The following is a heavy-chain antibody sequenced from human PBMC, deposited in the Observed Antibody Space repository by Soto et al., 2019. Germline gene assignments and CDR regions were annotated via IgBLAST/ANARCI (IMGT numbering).Heavy chain of an antibody. J-gene: IGHJ4*02. CDR2: IWYDGSNK. CDR3: ARDNHDFSIGYTIRCTAF. V-gene: IGHV3-33*01. CDR1: GFTFSSYG. D-gene: IGHD3-3*01. Sequence: GSLRLSCAASGFTFSSYGMHWVRQAPGKGLEWVAVIWYDGSNKYYADSVKGRFTISRDNSKNTLYLQMNSLRAEDTAVYYCARDNHDFSIGYTIRCTAFWGQGTLVTGSS.